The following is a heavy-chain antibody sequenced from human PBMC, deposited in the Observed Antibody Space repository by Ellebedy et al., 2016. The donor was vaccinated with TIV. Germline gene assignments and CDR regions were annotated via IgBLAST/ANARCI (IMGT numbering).Heavy chain of an antibody. CDR1: GYTFTGYY. CDR3: VRTYGASSPDLDP. V-gene: IGHV1-2*02. Sequence: AASVKVSCKASGYTFTGYYIHWVRQAPGQGLEWMGWINSNSGATNYVPKFQGRVTMTRDTSISTAYMELSRLTSDDTAVYYCVRTYGASSPDLDPWGQGTLVTVSS. CDR2: INSNSGAT. D-gene: IGHD4/OR15-4a*01. J-gene: IGHJ5*02.